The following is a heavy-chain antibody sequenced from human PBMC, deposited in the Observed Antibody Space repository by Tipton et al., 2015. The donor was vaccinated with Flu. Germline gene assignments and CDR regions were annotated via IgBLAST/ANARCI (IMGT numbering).Heavy chain of an antibody. CDR1: GGSISSYY. CDR2: IYYSGST. Sequence: LRLSCTVSGGSISSYYWGWIRQPPGKGLEWIGYIYYSGSTNYNPSLKSRVTISVDTSKNQFSLKLSSVTAADTAVYYCARVGGSSYYYYGMDVWGQGTTVTVSS. J-gene: IGHJ6*02. CDR3: ARVGGSSYYYYGMDV. V-gene: IGHV4-59*01. D-gene: IGHD1-26*01.